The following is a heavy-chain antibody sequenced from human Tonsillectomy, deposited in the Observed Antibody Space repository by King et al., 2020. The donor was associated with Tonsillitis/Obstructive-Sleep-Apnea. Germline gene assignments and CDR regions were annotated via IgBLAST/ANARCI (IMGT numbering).Heavy chain of an antibody. V-gene: IGHV1-69*01. CDR2: IIPISGTA. J-gene: IGHJ6*03. Sequence: QLVQSGAEVKQPGSSVKVSCKASGGTFSTYVIRWVRQAPGQGLEWMGGIIPISGTAKYAQKFQGRVRITADESTSTAYMEVSSLRSEDTAVYYCASLQIVATIKAYDYYYMDVWGKGTTVTVSS. CDR1: GGTFSTYV. CDR3: ASLQIVATIKAYDYYYMDV. D-gene: IGHD5-12*01.